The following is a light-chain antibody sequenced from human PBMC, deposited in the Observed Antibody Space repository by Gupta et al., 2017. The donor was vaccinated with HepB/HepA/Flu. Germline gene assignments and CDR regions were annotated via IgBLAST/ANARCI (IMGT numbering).Light chain of an antibody. CDR2: AAS. J-gene: IGKJ1*01. V-gene: IGKV1-6*01. CDR3: LQDDSYPLT. CDR1: QDINTD. Sequence: AIQMTQSPSPLSAPVGDRVTITCRASQDINTDLSWYQQAPGKAPKILISAASNLQSGVPSRFIGSGSGTEFALTISSLRPEDLATYYCLQDDSYPLTFGQGTKVEIK.